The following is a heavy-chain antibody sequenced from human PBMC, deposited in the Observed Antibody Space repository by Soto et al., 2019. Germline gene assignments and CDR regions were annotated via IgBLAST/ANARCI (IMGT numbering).Heavy chain of an antibody. J-gene: IGHJ4*02. V-gene: IGHV3-66*01. Sequence: EVKLVESGGGLVQPGGSLRLSCAASGVTVSNNYMTWVRQAPGKGLELVSSIYITGNTFYADSVKGRFTNSRDNSKNTLYLQMNSLRVEDWAVYYCARNVPVTSLGYWGQGTLVTVSS. CDR1: GVTVSNNY. CDR3: ARNVPVTSLGY. CDR2: IYITGNT. D-gene: IGHD4-17*01.